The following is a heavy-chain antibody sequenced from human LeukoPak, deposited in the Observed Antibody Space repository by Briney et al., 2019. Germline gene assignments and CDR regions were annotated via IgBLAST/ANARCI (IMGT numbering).Heavy chain of an antibody. J-gene: IGHJ6*03. CDR1: GFTFSDFW. V-gene: IGHV3-30*18. D-gene: IGHD3-3*01. CDR2: ISHEGSYQ. Sequence: GGSLRLSCAGSGFTFSDFWMTWVRQTPGKGLEWVAVISHEGSYQNYADSVKGRFTISRDNSKNMVFLQMNSLRPEDTAVYYCAKDAKKLRFLDPARYMDVWGKGTTVTVSS. CDR3: AKDAKKLRFLDPARYMDV.